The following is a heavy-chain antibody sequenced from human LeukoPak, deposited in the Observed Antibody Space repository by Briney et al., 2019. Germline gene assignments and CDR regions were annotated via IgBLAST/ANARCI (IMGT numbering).Heavy chain of an antibody. Sequence: ASVKVSCKASGYTFTSYGISWVRQAPGQGLEWMGWISAYNGNTNYAQKLQGRVTMTTDTSTSTAYMELRSLRSDDTAVCYCARDYYDSSGYFYFQHWGQGTLVTVSS. CDR1: GYTFTSYG. D-gene: IGHD3-22*01. V-gene: IGHV1-18*01. CDR2: ISAYNGNT. J-gene: IGHJ1*01. CDR3: ARDYYDSSGYFYFQH.